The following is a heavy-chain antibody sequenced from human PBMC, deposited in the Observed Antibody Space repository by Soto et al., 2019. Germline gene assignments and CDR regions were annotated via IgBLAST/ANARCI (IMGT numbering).Heavy chain of an antibody. D-gene: IGHD6-19*01. CDR3: ASSRGYSSGSFDP. CDR1: GGSISSGGYS. CDR2: IYHSGST. V-gene: IGHV4-30-2*01. J-gene: IGHJ5*02. Sequence: SETLSLTCAVSGGSISSGGYSWSWIRQPPGKGLEWIGYIYHSGSTYYNPSLKSRVTISVDRSKNQFSLKLSSVTAADTAVYYCASSRGYSSGSFDPWGQGTLVTSPQ.